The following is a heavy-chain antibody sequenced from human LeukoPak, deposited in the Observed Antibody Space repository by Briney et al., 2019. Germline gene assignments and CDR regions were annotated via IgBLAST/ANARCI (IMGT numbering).Heavy chain of an antibody. Sequence: SETLSLTSTASGGSIRSSNYYWGWIRRPPGKGLDWIGSIYYSGSTYCNPSLKSRVTISVDTSKNQFSLKLSSVTAADTAVYYCARQYSSGWYAPNFDYWGQGTLVTVSS. D-gene: IGHD6-19*01. CDR2: IYYSGST. J-gene: IGHJ4*02. CDR1: GGSIRSSNYY. CDR3: ARQYSSGWYAPNFDY. V-gene: IGHV4-39*01.